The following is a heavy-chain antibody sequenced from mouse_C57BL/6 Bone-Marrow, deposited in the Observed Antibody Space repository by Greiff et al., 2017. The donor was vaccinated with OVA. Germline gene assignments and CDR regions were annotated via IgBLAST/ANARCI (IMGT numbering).Heavy chain of an antibody. J-gene: IGHJ4*01. Sequence: QVQLQQPGAELVKPGASVKMSCKASGYTFTSYWITWVKQRPGQGLEWIGDIYPGSGSTNYNEKFKSKATLTVDTSSSTAYMQLSSLTSEDSAVYYCARDYITTVVDYAMDYWGQGTSVTVSS. CDR3: ARDYITTVVDYAMDY. CDR1: GYTFTSYW. D-gene: IGHD1-1*01. CDR2: IYPGSGST. V-gene: IGHV1-55*01.